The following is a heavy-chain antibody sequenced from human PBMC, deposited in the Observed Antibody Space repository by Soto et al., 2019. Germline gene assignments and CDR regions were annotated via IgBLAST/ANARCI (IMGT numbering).Heavy chain of an antibody. CDR3: ARDQSSSWLSGDY. D-gene: IGHD6-13*01. V-gene: IGHV3-48*01. J-gene: IGHJ4*02. Sequence: GGSLRLSCAASGFTFSSYSMNWVRQAPGKGLEWVSYISSGSSILYYADSVKGRFTISRDNAKNSLYLQMNSLRAEDTAVYYCARDQSSSWLSGDYWGQGTLVTVSS. CDR2: ISSGSSIL. CDR1: GFTFSSYS.